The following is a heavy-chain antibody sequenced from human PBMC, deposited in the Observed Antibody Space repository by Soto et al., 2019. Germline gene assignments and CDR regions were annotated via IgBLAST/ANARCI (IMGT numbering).Heavy chain of an antibody. CDR2: IVVGSGNT. V-gene: IGHV1-58*01. J-gene: IGHJ6*02. D-gene: IGHD6-13*01. CDR3: AAETGYSSSWYSNYYYGMDV. Sequence: SVKVSCKASGFTFTSSAVHWVRQARGQRLEWIGWIVVGSGNTNYAQKFQERVTITRDMSTSTAYMELSSLRSEDTAVYYCAAETGYSSSWYSNYYYGMDVWGQGTTVTVSS. CDR1: GFTFTSSA.